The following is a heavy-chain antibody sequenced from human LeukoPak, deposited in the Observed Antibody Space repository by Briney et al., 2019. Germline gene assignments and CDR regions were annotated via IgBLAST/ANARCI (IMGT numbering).Heavy chain of an antibody. J-gene: IGHJ4*02. CDR3: ARGPAVAGHFDY. CDR2: IYSGGST. D-gene: IGHD6-19*01. CDR1: GFTFSIYW. V-gene: IGHV3-66*01. Sequence: PGGSLRLSCAASGFTFSIYWMTWVRQAPGKGLEWVSLIYSGGSTYYADSVKGRFTISRDNSKNTLYLQMNSLRAEDTAVYYCARGPAVAGHFDYWGQGTLVTVSS.